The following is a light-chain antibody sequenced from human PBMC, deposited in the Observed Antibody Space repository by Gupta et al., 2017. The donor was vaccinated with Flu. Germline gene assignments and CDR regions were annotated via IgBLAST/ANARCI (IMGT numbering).Light chain of an antibody. CDR2: KTS. V-gene: IGKV1-5*03. CDR3: QLQHT. J-gene: IGKJ2*01. Sequence: MTQFPSTLSASVGDIVTITCRASQRISSLLAWYQQKPGKAPKILIYKTSSLKSGVPSRFSGSGSGTEFTLTINSLQPDDSATYYCQLQHTFGQGTKLEIK. CDR1: QRISSL.